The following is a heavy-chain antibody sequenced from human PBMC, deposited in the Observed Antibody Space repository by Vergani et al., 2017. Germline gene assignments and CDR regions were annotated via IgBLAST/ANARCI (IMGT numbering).Heavy chain of an antibody. D-gene: IGHD2-21*01. V-gene: IGHV3-23*01. CDR2: ISGRYFRS. Sequence: EVQLLESGGGSAQPGESLRLSCVASGFTFTAHGLNWVRQAPGKGLEWVSGISGRYFRSHYEYSVKVWFTISRDDSKDTVYLQINSLRAEDTAFYYCADIYGDDGFSAFWGQGTLVTVSS. CDR3: ADIYGDDGFSAF. J-gene: IGHJ4*02. CDR1: GFTFTAHG.